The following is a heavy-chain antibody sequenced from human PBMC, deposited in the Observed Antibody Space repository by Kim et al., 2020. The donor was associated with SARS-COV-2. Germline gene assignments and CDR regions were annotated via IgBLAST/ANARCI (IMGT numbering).Heavy chain of an antibody. CDR2: IYRGGQT. J-gene: IGHJ4*02. Sequence: GGSLRLSCAASGFTVSNNYINWVRQAPGKGLEWVAVIYRGGQTYCTDSVKGRFTVSRDSSKNALFLQMNSLRAEDTATYYCARRSSSNWSHDYWGQGTLV. V-gene: IGHV3-53*01. D-gene: IGHD2-2*01. CDR1: GFTVSNNY. CDR3: ARRSSSNWSHDY.